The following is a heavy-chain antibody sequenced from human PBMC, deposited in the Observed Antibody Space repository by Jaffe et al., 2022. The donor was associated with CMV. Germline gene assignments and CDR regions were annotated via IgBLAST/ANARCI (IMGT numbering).Heavy chain of an antibody. D-gene: IGHD6-13*01. V-gene: IGHV4-59*01. CDR2: IYYSGST. CDR1: GGSISSYY. Sequence: QVQLQESGPGLVKPSETLSLTCTVSGGSISSYYWSWIRQPPGKGLEWIGYIYYSGSTNYNPSLKSRVTISVDTSKNQFSLKLSSVTAADTAVYYCARGGGRYSSREVLDWFDPWGQGTLVTVSS. CDR3: ARGGGRYSSREVLDWFDP. J-gene: IGHJ5*02.